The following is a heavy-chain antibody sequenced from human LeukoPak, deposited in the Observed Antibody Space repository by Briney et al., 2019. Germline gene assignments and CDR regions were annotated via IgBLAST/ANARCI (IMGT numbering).Heavy chain of an antibody. CDR2: IGNSDET. Sequence: GGSLRLSCAASGFFFNTNAMSWVRQAPGMGLEWVAAIGNSDETYYADAVKGRFTISRDTSKNTLFLQMNNLRAEDTAVYYCAKDDYGTNWFDPWGQGTLVTVSS. V-gene: IGHV3-23*01. CDR1: GFFFNTNA. J-gene: IGHJ5*02. CDR3: AKDDYGTNWFDP. D-gene: IGHD4-17*01.